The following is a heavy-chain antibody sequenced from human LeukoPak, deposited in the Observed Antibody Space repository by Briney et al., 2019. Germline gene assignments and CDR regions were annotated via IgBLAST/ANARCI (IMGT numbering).Heavy chain of an antibody. J-gene: IGHJ4*02. CDR1: GGPISSSSYY. D-gene: IGHD2-15*01. V-gene: IGHV4-39*01. Sequence: SETLSLTCTVSGGPISSSSYYWGWIRQPPGKGLEWVGNIYYSGTTYYNPSLKSRVTISADASKNQISLKLSSVTAADTAVYYCASQVYCSGGSCYSNFWGQGTLVTVSS. CDR2: IYYSGTT. CDR3: ASQVYCSGGSCYSNF.